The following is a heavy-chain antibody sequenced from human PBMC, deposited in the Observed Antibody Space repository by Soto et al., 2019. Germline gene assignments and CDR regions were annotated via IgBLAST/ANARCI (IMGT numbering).Heavy chain of an antibody. J-gene: IGHJ3*02. D-gene: IGHD4-17*01. CDR3: ARDDRGENAFDI. CDR1: GFTFSSYA. V-gene: IGHV3-30-3*01. Sequence: QVQLVESGGGVVQPGRSLRLSCAASGFTFSSYAMHWVRQAPGKGLEWVAVISYDGSNKYYADSVKGRFTISRDNSKNTLYHQMNGLRAEDTAVYYCARDDRGENAFDIWGQGTMVTVSS. CDR2: ISYDGSNK.